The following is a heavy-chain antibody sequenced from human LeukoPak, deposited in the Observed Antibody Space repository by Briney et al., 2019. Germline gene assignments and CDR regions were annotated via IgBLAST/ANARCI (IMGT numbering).Heavy chain of an antibody. CDR2: INPNSGGT. CDR3: ARDLPYDSSGYYTTNHDAFDI. J-gene: IGHJ3*02. CDR1: GYTFTSYY. Sequence: GASVKVSCKASGYTFTSYYMHWVRQAPGQGLEWMGWINPNSGGTNYAQKFQGRVTMTRDTSISTAYMELSRLRSDDTAVYYCARDLPYDSSGYYTTNHDAFDIWGQGTMVTVSS. V-gene: IGHV1-2*02. D-gene: IGHD3-22*01.